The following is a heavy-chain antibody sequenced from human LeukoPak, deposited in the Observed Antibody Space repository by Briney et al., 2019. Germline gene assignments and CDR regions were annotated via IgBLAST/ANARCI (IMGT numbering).Heavy chain of an antibody. CDR1: GFTFSNYA. Sequence: HPGGPLRLSCAASGFTFSNYAMTWVRQAPGKGLEWVSAMSGSGGKTYYADSVKVRFTISRDSSQNTLYLQMNNLRADDTAVYYCAKGKRVGAPYYFDSWGQGTLVTVSS. CDR2: MSGSGGKT. CDR3: AKGKRVGAPYYFDS. J-gene: IGHJ4*02. D-gene: IGHD1-26*01. V-gene: IGHV3-23*01.